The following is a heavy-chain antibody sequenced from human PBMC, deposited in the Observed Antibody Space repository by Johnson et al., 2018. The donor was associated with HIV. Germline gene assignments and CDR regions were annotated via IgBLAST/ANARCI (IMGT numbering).Heavy chain of an antibody. Sequence: EVQLVESGGVLVQPGGSLRLSCAASGFTFSSYWMSWVRQAPGKGLEWVANIKQDGSEKYYVDSVKGRFTISRDNAKNSLYLQMNSLRAEDTAVYYCARDQSVYRWLPPPADAFDIWGQGTMVTVSS. V-gene: IGHV3-7*05. CDR3: ARDQSVYRWLPPPADAFDI. J-gene: IGHJ3*02. D-gene: IGHD5-12*01. CDR1: GFTFSSYW. CDR2: IKQDGSEK.